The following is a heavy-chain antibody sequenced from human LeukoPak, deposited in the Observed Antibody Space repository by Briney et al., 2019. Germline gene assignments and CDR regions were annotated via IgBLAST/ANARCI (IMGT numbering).Heavy chain of an antibody. D-gene: IGHD2/OR15-2a*01. CDR1: GGTFCIYA. J-gene: IGHJ5*02. Sequence: GASVKVSCKASGGTFCIYAISWVRQAPGQGLEWMGGIIPIFGTANYAQKFQGRVTITADESTSTAYMELSSLRSEDTAVYYCARENIPENWFDPWGQGTLVTVSS. CDR2: IIPIFGTA. CDR3: ARENIPENWFDP. V-gene: IGHV1-69*13.